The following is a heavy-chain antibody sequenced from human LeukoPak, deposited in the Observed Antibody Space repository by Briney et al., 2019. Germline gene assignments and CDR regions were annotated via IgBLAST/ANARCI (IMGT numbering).Heavy chain of an antibody. J-gene: IGHJ5*02. CDR2: IYTSGST. CDR3: ARVLVQWLVRGWFDP. Sequence: SETLSLTCTVSGGSISSYYWSWIRQPAGKGLEWIGRIYTSGSTNYNPSLKSRVTMSVDTSKNQFSLKLSSVTAADTAVYYCARVLVQWLVRGWFDPWGQGTLVTVSS. CDR1: GGSISSYY. V-gene: IGHV4-4*07. D-gene: IGHD6-19*01.